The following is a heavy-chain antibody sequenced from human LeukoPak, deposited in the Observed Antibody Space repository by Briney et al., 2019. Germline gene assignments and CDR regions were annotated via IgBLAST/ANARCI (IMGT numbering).Heavy chain of an antibody. D-gene: IGHD3-10*01. CDR2: IHHSGCP. CDR3: ARGTGSGSYYYTYNWFDP. J-gene: IGHJ5*02. CDR1: GESLRGHY. V-gene: IGHV4-34*01. Sequence: SETLSLTRAVYGESLRGHYSSWTPHPPGKGREWVGKIHHSGCPNHNTSLKSRVHLSEDTSKNQFSVKRSSVTAADTAVYYGARGTGSGSYYYTYNWFDPWGQGTLVTVSS.